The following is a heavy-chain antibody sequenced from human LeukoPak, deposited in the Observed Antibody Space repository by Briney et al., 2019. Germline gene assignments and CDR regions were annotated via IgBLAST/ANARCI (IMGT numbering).Heavy chain of an antibody. J-gene: IGHJ5*02. CDR2: INHSGST. CDR1: GGYFGGYY. Sequence: SETLSLTCAVYGGYFGGYYWGWIRQPPGKGLEWIGEINHSGSTNYNPSLKSRVTISVDTSKNQFSLKLSSVTAADTAVYYCARRDGSGSYYIRRNWFDPWGQGTLVTVSS. V-gene: IGHV4-34*01. CDR3: ARRDGSGSYYIRRNWFDP. D-gene: IGHD3-10*01.